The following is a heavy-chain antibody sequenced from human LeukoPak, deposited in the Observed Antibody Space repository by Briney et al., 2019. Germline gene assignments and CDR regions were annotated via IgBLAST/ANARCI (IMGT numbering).Heavy chain of an antibody. CDR3: AKGRFYYDSSGYLDY. Sequence: GGSLRLSCAASGFTFSSYAMSWVRQAPGKGLEWVSAISGSGGSTYYADSVKGRFTISRDNSKNTLYLQMNSLRAEDTAVYYCAKGRFYYDSSGYLDYWGQGTLVTVSS. CDR2: ISGSGGST. J-gene: IGHJ4*02. V-gene: IGHV3-23*01. CDR1: GFTFSSYA. D-gene: IGHD3-22*01.